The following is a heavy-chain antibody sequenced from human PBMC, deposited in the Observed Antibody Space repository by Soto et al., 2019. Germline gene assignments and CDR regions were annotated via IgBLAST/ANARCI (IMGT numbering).Heavy chain of an antibody. CDR2: INPNSGGT. D-gene: IGHD3-22*01. CDR3: ARAPADYYDSSGYYYVGVPLGDY. Sequence: VKVSCKASGYTFTGYYMHWVRQAPGQGLEWMGWINPNSGGTNYAQKFQGRVTMTRDTSISTAYMELSRLRSDDTAVYYCARAPADYYDSSGYYYVGVPLGDYWGQGTLVTVSS. CDR1: GYTFTGYY. V-gene: IGHV1-2*02. J-gene: IGHJ4*02.